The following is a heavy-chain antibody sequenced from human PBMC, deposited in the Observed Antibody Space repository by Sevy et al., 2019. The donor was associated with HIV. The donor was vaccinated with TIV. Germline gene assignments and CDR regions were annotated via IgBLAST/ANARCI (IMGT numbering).Heavy chain of an antibody. CDR3: AKDITGYNGMDV. V-gene: IGHV3-30*18. J-gene: IGHJ6*02. CDR1: GITFTTSG. CDR2: ISYDGRNK. D-gene: IGHD1-20*01. Sequence: GGSLRLSCAVSGITFTTSGMHWVRQAPGKGLEWVAVISYDGRNKFYGDSVKGRFTISRDNSKNMLYLQVNSLTTEDTAVYYCAKDITGYNGMDVWGQGTMVTVSS.